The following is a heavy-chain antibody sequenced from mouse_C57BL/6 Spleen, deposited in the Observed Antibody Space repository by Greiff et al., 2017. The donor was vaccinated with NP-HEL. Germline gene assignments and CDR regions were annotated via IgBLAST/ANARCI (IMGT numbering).Heavy chain of an antibody. V-gene: IGHV5-9-1*02. Sequence: EVKVVESGEGLVKPGGSLKLSCAASGFTFSSYAMSWVRQTPEKRLEWVAYISSGGDYIYYADTVKGRFTISRDNARNTLYLQMSSLTSEDTAMYYCTRYLPLGDYYGTYYAMDYWGQGTSVTVSS. D-gene: IGHD1-1*01. CDR3: TRYLPLGDYYGTYYAMDY. CDR2: ISSGGDYI. CDR1: GFTFSSYA. J-gene: IGHJ4*01.